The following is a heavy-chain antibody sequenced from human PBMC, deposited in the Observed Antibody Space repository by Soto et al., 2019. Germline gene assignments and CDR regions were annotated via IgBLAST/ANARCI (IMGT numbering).Heavy chain of an antibody. Sequence: QVQLVQSGAEVKQPGASVKVSCKASGYTFTSNDINWVRQATGQGLEWMGWMNPNSGNTGYAQKFQGRVTMTRNTSISTAYMELSSLRSEDTAVYYCARVRTGTASMAVWGQGTTVTVSS. D-gene: IGHD1-1*01. CDR2: MNPNSGNT. CDR1: GYTFTSND. V-gene: IGHV1-8*01. J-gene: IGHJ6*02. CDR3: ARVRTGTASMAV.